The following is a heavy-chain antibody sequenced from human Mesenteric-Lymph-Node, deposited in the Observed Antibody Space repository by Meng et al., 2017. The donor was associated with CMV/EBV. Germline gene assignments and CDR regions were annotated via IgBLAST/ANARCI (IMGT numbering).Heavy chain of an antibody. V-gene: IGHV3-74*01. CDR2: INGDESST. CDR3: ARAWAVAGTDY. D-gene: IGHD6-19*01. Sequence: SCAASGFTFSSYWMHWVRQAPGKGLVWVSRINGDESSTSYADSVKGRFTISRDNAKNTLYLQMNSLRAEDTAVYYCARAWAVAGTDYWGQGTLVTVSS. J-gene: IGHJ4*02. CDR1: GFTFSSYW.